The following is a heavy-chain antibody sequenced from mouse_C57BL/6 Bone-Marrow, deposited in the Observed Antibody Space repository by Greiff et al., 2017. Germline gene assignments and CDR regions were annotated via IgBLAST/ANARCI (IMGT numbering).Heavy chain of an antibody. CDR1: GFNIKDYY. CDR3: ASPHYYGSSPCVAY. CDR2: IDPEDGET. Sequence: EVQLLQSGAELVKPGASVKLSCTASGFNIKDYYMHWVKQRTEQGLEWIGRIDPEDGETKYATKFQGKATITADTSSNTAYLQLSSLTSEDTAVYYCASPHYYGSSPCVAYWGQGTLVTVSA. D-gene: IGHD1-1*01. J-gene: IGHJ3*01. V-gene: IGHV14-2*01.